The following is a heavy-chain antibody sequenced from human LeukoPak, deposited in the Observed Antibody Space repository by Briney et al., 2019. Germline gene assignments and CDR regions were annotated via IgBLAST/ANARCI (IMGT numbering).Heavy chain of an antibody. V-gene: IGHV1-69*04. J-gene: IGHJ5*02. CDR1: GSTFNNNA. CDR3: ARDVGSSSYNWFDP. Sequence: SVKVSCKASGSTFNNNAINWVRQAPGQGLEWMGRIVPLLGIPYYAQKFQGRVTITADKSTSTAYMELSSLRSEDTAVYYCARDVGSSSYNWFDPWGQGTLVTVSS. D-gene: IGHD6-6*01. CDR2: IVPLLGIP.